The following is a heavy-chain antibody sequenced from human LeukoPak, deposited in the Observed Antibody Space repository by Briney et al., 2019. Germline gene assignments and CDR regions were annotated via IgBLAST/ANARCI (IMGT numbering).Heavy chain of an antibody. CDR2: IKQDGSEK. CDR1: GFTFSSYW. J-gene: IGHJ3*02. CDR3: ASTTVLKIRPLDAFDI. V-gene: IGHV3-7*01. Sequence: GGSLRLSCAASGFTFSSYWMSWVRQAPGKGLEWVANIKQDGSEKYYVDSVKGRFTISRDNAKNSLYLQMNSLRAEDTAVYYCASTTVLKIRPLDAFDIWGQGTMVTVSP. D-gene: IGHD4-23*01.